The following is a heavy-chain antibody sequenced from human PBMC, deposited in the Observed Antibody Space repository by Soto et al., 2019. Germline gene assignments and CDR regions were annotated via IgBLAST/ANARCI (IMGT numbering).Heavy chain of an antibody. Sequence: SGPALVNPTQTLTLTCTFSGFSLSTTGAGVSWIRQPPGKALEWLALIYWHDDKRYSPSLKSRLTITKDTSKNQVVLTMTNMDPVDTAPYYCAHRGGATVGLYYFDYWGQGALVTVSS. J-gene: IGHJ4*02. CDR3: AHRGGATVGLYYFDY. CDR2: IYWHDDK. D-gene: IGHD3-16*01. V-gene: IGHV2-5*01. CDR1: GFSLSTTGAG.